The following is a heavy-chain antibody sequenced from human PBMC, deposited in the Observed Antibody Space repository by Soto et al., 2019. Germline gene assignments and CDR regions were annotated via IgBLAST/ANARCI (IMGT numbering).Heavy chain of an antibody. CDR3: AGRVLGAVGFFDY. CDR2: INDIGQNT. CDR1: GFTFNIYI. V-gene: IGHV3-23*01. Sequence: GGSLRLSCAVSGFTFNIYIMSWVRQAPGKGPEWVSSINDIGQNTYYADSVQGRFTISRDNSKNTLYLQMDSLRAEDTAVYYCAGRVLGAVGFFDYWGQGTLVTVSS. J-gene: IGHJ4*02. D-gene: IGHD3-16*01.